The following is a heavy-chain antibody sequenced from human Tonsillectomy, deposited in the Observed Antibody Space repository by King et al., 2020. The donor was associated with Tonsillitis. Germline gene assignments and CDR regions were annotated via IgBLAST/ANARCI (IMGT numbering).Heavy chain of an antibody. CDR1: GGTLSNYA. CDR2: IIPILDIA. J-gene: IGHJ5*02. V-gene: IGHV1-69*09. D-gene: IGHD3-9*01. Sequence: VQLVQSGAEVKKPGSSVKVSCKASGGTLSNYAITWVRQAPGQGLEWMGRIIPILDIANYAQKFQGRVTITADKSTGTAYMELSSLRSEDTAVFYCARESALRYFDWPMYNWFDPWGQGTLVTVSS. CDR3: ARESALRYFDWPMYNWFDP.